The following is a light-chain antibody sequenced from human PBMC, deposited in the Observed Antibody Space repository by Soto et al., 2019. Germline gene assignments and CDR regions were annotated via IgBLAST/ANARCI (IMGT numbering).Light chain of an antibody. CDR3: QQYGSSPYT. CDR1: QSVSNN. Sequence: EIVMTQSPATLSVSPGERATLSCRASQSVSNNLAWYQKKPGQAPRLLIYGASIRATGVPDRFSGSGSGTDFTLTISRLEPEDFAVYYCQQYGSSPYTFGQGTKLEIK. J-gene: IGKJ2*01. V-gene: IGKV3-20*01. CDR2: GAS.